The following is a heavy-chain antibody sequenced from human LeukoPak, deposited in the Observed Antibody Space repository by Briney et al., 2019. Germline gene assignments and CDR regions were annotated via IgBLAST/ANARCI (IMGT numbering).Heavy chain of an antibody. J-gene: IGHJ6*02. CDR3: ARDLERLAAAGQFYYYGMDV. CDR2: ISYDGRNK. CDR1: GFTFSSYA. D-gene: IGHD6-13*01. Sequence: GRSLRLSCAASGFTFSSYAMHWVRQAPGKGLEWVAVISYDGRNKYYADSVKGRFTISRDNSKNTLYLQMNSLRAEDTAVYYCARDLERLAAAGQFYYYGMDVWGQGTTVTVSS. V-gene: IGHV3-30*04.